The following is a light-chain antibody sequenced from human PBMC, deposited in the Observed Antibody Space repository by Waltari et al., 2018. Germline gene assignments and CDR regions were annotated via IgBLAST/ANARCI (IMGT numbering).Light chain of an antibody. V-gene: IGLV3-21*02. CDR1: RVGSES. Sequence: SHVLTQPPSVSVAPGQTAKLTCVGNRVGSESVHWYQQKSGRAPEVVVYDDGARPPGSPVRMSGANAGDTATLTIARVEAGDEADYYCQLWDGITDHWVFGGGTKVTVL. CDR2: DDG. CDR3: QLWDGITDHWV. J-gene: IGLJ3*02.